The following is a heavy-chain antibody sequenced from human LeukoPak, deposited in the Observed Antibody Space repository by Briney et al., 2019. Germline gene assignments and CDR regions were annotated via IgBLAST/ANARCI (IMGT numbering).Heavy chain of an antibody. V-gene: IGHV1-46*01. D-gene: IGHD1-26*01. J-gene: IGHJ4*02. CDR3: ARAEGANEFDY. CDR1: GYTFTSYY. Sequence: ASVKVSCKASGYTFTSYYMHWVRQAPGQGLEWMGIINPSGGSTSYAQKFQGRVTMTRDTSTSTVYMELSSLRSDDTAVYYCARAEGANEFDYWGQGTLVTVSS. CDR2: INPSGGST.